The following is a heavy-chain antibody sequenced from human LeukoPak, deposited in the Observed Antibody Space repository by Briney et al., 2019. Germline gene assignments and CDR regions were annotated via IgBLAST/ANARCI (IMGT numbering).Heavy chain of an antibody. V-gene: IGHV4-59*01. CDR2: IYYSGST. CDR3: ARVFWSGYYPHFDY. CDR1: GGSISSYY. D-gene: IGHD3-3*01. Sequence: PSETLSLTCTVSGGSISSYYWSWIRQPPGKGLEWIGYIYYSGSTNYNPSLKSRVTISVDTSKNQFPLKLSSVTAADTAVYYCARVFWSGYYPHFDYWGQGTLVTVSS. J-gene: IGHJ4*02.